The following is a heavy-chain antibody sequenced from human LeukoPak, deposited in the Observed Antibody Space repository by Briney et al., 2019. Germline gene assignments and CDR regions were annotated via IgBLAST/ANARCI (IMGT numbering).Heavy chain of an antibody. Sequence: GGSLRLSCAASGFTFSSYEMNWVRQAPGKGLEWVSYISSSGSTIYYADSVKGRFTISRDNAKNLLYLQMNSLRAEDTAVYYCARWGGGDSYYYYYMDVWGKGTTVTVSS. CDR1: GFTFSSYE. D-gene: IGHD2-21*02. CDR3: ARWGGGDSYYYYYMDV. J-gene: IGHJ6*03. V-gene: IGHV3-48*03. CDR2: ISSSGSTI.